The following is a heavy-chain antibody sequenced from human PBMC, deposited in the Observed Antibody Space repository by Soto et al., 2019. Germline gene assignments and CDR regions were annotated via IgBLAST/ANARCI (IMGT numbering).Heavy chain of an antibody. CDR1: GGTFSSYA. V-gene: IGHV1-69*13. Sequence: ASVKVSCKASGGTFSSYAISWLRQAPGQGLEWMGGIIPIFGTANYAQKFQGRVTITADESTSTAYMELSSLRSEDTAVYYCARGGDGVYGYMDVWGKGTTVTVSS. CDR2: IIPIFGTA. CDR3: ARGGDGVYGYMDV. D-gene: IGHD4-17*01. J-gene: IGHJ6*03.